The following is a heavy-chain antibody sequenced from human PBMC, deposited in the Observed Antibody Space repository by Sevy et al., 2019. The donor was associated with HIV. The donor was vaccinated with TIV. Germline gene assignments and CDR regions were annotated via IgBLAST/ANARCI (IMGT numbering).Heavy chain of an antibody. CDR3: ARDWDYYGSGSSYYYYYYGMDV. CDR2: ISYDGSNK. Sequence: GGSLRLSCAASGFTFSSYAMHWVRQAPGKGLEWVAVISYDGSNKYYADSVKGRFTISRDNSKNTLYLQMNSLGAEDTAGYYCARDWDYYGSGSSYYYYYYGMDVWGQGTTVTVSS. CDR1: GFTFSSYA. D-gene: IGHD3-10*01. J-gene: IGHJ6*02. V-gene: IGHV3-30*04.